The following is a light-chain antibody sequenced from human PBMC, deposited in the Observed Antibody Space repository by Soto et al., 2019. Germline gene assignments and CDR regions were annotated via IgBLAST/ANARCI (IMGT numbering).Light chain of an antibody. CDR1: SSDVGAYNY. Sequence: QSALTQPASVSGSPGQSIAIACIGTSSDVGAYNYVSWYQQHPGKAPKLVIYDVNNRPSGVSNRFSGSKSGNTASLTISGLRAEDEADNYCGSYTTSGSVVFSGGTQLTVL. CDR3: GSYTTSGSVV. CDR2: DVN. J-gene: IGLJ2*01. V-gene: IGLV2-14*03.